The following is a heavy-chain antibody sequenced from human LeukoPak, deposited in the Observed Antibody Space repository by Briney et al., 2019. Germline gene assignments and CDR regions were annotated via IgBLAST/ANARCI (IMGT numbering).Heavy chain of an antibody. V-gene: IGHV3-23*01. D-gene: IGHD1-26*01. Sequence: GGSLRLSCAASGFTFSSYAMSWVRQAPGKGLEWVSAISGSGGSTYYADSVKGRFTISRDNSKNTLYLQMNSLRAEDTAVYYCAKSSRRWELLRNYFDYWGQGTLVTVSS. J-gene: IGHJ4*02. CDR2: ISGSGGST. CDR3: AKSSRRWELLRNYFDY. CDR1: GFTFSSYA.